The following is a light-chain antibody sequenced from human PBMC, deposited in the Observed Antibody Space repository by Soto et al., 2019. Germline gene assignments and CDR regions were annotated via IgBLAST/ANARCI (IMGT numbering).Light chain of an antibody. CDR1: SSDVGGYNY. V-gene: IGLV2-11*01. CDR2: DVS. Sequence: QSVLTQPRSVSGSPGQSVTISCTGTSSDVGGYNYVSWYQQHPGKAPKLMIYDVSKRPSGVPDRFSGSKSGNTASLTISGLQAEDEADYFCCSYAGIKAVFGTGTKVTVL. J-gene: IGLJ1*01. CDR3: CSYAGIKAV.